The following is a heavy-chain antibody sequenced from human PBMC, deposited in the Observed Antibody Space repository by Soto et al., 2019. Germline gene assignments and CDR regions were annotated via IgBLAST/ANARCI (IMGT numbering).Heavy chain of an antibody. V-gene: IGHV1-69*13. D-gene: IGHD3-22*01. Sequence: GASVKVSCKASGGTFSSYAISWGRQAPGQGLEWMGGIIPIFGTANYAQKFQGRGTITADESTSTAYMELSSLRSEDTAVYYCARDLSSGLIDYGGKGTLVTVPS. CDR3: ARDLSSGLIDY. J-gene: IGHJ4*02. CDR1: GGTFSSYA. CDR2: IIPIFGTA.